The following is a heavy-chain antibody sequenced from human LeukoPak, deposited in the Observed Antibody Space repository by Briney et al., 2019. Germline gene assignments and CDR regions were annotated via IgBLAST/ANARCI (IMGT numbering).Heavy chain of an antibody. CDR1: GGSISTYY. Sequence: PSETLSLTCSVSGGSISTYYWSWIRQPPGKGLERIGYLYHSGSTNYNPSLKSRVTISVDTSKNQFSLKLSSVTAADTAVYYCARGGLRLWGSSSWYFDYWGQGTLVTVSS. V-gene: IGHV4-59*12. CDR3: ARGGLRLWGSSSWYFDY. J-gene: IGHJ4*02. D-gene: IGHD6-13*01. CDR2: LYHSGST.